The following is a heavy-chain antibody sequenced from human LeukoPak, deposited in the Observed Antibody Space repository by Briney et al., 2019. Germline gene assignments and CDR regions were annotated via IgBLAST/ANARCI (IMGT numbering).Heavy chain of an antibody. CDR2: IFWDGDR. Sequence: ESGPTLVNPTQTLPLTCTVTGFSITTNGVGVGWIRQAPGKALEWLAIIFWDGDRRYNSSLRSRLTITSDNSKNQVVFTMTNMDPVDTATYFCAHSLRRPSCSGGNCYYFDYWGQGTLVTVSS. CDR1: GFSITTNGVG. D-gene: IGHD2-15*01. J-gene: IGHJ4*02. V-gene: IGHV2-5*02. CDR3: AHSLRRPSCSGGNCYYFDY.